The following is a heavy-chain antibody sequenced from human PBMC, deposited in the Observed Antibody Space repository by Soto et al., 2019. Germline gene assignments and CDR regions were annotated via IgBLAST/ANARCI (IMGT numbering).Heavy chain of an antibody. CDR2: IYYSGST. J-gene: IGHJ4*02. CDR3: AIRQIQGPIDY. CDR1: GGSISSSSYY. V-gene: IGHV4-39*01. Sequence: PSETLSLTCTVSGGSISSSSYYWGWIRQPPGKGLEWIGSIYYSGSTYYNPSLKSRVTISVDTSKNQLSLELRSVTAADTAVYFCAIRQIQGPIDYWGQGTLVTLSS.